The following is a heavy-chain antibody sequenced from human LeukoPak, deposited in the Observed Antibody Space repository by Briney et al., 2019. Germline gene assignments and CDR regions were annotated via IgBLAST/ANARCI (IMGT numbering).Heavy chain of an antibody. V-gene: IGHV3-33*01. D-gene: IGHD5-12*01. CDR1: GFTFSSYG. CDR3: ASYLVADAFDI. Sequence: GRSLRLSCAASGFTFSSYGMHWVRQAPGKGLEWVAVIWYDGSNKYYADSVKGRFTLSRDNSKNTLYLQMNSLRAEDTAVYYCASYLVADAFDIWGQGTMVTVSS. CDR2: IWYDGSNK. J-gene: IGHJ3*02.